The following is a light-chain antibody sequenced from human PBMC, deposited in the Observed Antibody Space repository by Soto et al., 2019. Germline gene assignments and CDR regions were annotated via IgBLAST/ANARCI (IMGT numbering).Light chain of an antibody. Sequence: EIVLTQSPGTLSLSPGERATLSCRASQSVSSTDLVWYQQKPGQAPRLLIYGASTRATGIPDRFSGSGSGTDFTLTISRLEPEDFAVYYCHQFGISARTFGQGTEVEVK. V-gene: IGKV3-20*01. CDR3: HQFGISART. CDR2: GAS. CDR1: QSVSSTD. J-gene: IGKJ1*01.